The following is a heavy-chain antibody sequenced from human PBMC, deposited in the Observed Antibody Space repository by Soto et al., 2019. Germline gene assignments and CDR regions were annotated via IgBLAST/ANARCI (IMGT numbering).Heavy chain of an antibody. CDR1: GGTFSSYT. D-gene: IGHD6-19*01. J-gene: IGHJ4*02. CDR3: ARDRGIAVAGTGLSY. CDR2: IIPILGIA. Sequence: QVQLVQSGAEVKKPGSSVKVSCKASGGTFSSYTISWVRQAPGQGLEWMGRIIPILGIANYAQKFQGRVTITADKSTSRAYMELSSLRSEDTAVYYCARDRGIAVAGTGLSYWGQGTLVTVSS. V-gene: IGHV1-69*08.